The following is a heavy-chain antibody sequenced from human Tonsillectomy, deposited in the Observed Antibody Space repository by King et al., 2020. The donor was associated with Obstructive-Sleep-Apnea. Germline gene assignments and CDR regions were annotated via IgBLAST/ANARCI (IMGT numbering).Heavy chain of an antibody. Sequence: VQLVESGGGLVQPGGSLRLSCAASGFTFISYAMSWVRQAPGKGLEWVSAISGSGGSTYYADSGKGRFTISRDNYKNTLYLQMNSLRDEDTAVYYCAKDRGVVPDYYGMDVWGQGTTVTVSS. J-gene: IGHJ6*02. CDR2: ISGSGGST. V-gene: IGHV3-23*04. D-gene: IGHD3-16*01. CDR3: AKDRGVVPDYYGMDV. CDR1: GFTFISYA.